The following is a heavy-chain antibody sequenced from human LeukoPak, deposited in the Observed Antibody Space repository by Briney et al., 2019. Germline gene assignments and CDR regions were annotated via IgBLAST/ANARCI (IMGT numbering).Heavy chain of an antibody. Sequence: SETLSLTCAVYGGSFSGYYWSWIRQPPGKGLEWIGEINHSGSTNYNPSLKSRVTISVDTSENQFSLKLSSVTAADTAVYYCARPKGPKYNWFDPWGQGTLVTVSS. V-gene: IGHV4-34*01. CDR3: ARPKGPKYNWFDP. J-gene: IGHJ5*02. CDR1: GGSFSGYY. CDR2: INHSGST.